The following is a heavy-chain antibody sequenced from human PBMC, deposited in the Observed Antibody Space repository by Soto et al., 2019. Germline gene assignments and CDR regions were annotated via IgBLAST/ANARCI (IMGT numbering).Heavy chain of an antibody. D-gene: IGHD6-19*01. CDR1: GYTFTGYY. V-gene: IGHV1-2*02. J-gene: IGHJ4*02. Sequence: GASVKVSCKAAGYTFTGYYMHWVRQAPGQGLEWMGWINPNSGGTNYAQKFQGRVTMTRDTSISTAYMELSRLRSDDTAVYYCARDQQWLVLGDYWGQGTLVTVSS. CDR2: INPNSGGT. CDR3: ARDQQWLVLGDY.